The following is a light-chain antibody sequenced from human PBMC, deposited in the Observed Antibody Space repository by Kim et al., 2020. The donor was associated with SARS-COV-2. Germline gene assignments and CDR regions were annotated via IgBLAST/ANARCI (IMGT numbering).Light chain of an antibody. V-gene: IGKV1D-13*01. J-gene: IGKJ4*01. CDR3: QQSNDYRPLT. Sequence: SVGDTVTITCRASQGIRSDLAWYQQKPGHAPTILIYDASTLENGVPSRFSGSGSGTEFSLTISSLQSEDFATYYCQQSNDYRPLTFGGGTKVDIK. CDR1: QGIRSD. CDR2: DAS.